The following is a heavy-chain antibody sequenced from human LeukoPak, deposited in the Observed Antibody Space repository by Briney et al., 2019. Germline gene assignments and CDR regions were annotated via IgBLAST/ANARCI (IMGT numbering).Heavy chain of an antibody. Sequence: PSETLSLTCTVSGGSISSYFWSWIRQPAGKGLEWIGLMYTSGSTKCNPSLKSRVTMSVDTSKNQFSLKLSSVTAADTAVYYCASRPGSGYYYGMDVWGQGTTVTVSS. V-gene: IGHV4-4*07. CDR3: ASRPGSGYYYGMDV. J-gene: IGHJ6*02. D-gene: IGHD6-19*01. CDR2: MYTSGST. CDR1: GGSISSYF.